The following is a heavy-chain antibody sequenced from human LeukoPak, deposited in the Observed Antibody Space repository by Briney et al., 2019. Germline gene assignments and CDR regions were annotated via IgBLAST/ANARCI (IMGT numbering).Heavy chain of an antibody. V-gene: IGHV4-34*01. CDR3: AGGPRVDILTGLNWFDP. D-gene: IGHD3-9*01. CDR1: GGSFSSYY. J-gene: IGHJ5*02. Sequence: PSETLSLTCAVYGGSFSSYYWSWIRQPPGKGLEWIAEINHSGSTNYNPSLKSRVTISIDTSKNQFSLKLSSVTAADTAVYYCAGGPRVDILTGLNWFDPWGQGTLVTVSS. CDR2: INHSGST.